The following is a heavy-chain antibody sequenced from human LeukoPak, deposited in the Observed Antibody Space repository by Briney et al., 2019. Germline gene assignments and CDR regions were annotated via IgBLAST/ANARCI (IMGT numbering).Heavy chain of an antibody. D-gene: IGHD6-19*01. J-gene: IGHJ5*02. CDR1: GYTFTSYG. V-gene: IGHV1-18*01. CDR3: ARVQDRYSSGCGSDP. Sequence: ASVTVSCKASGYTFTSYGISWVRQAPGQGLEWMGWISAYNGNTNYAQKLQGRVTMTTDTSTSTAYMELRSLRSDDTAVYYCARVQDRYSSGCGSDPWGQGTLVTVSS. CDR2: ISAYNGNT.